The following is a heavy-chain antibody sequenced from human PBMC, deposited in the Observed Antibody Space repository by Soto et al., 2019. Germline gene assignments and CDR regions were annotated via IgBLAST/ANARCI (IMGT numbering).Heavy chain of an antibody. Sequence: GASVKVSCKVSGYTLTELSMHWVRQAPGKGLEWMGGFDPEDGETIYAQKFQGRVTMTEDTSTDTAYMELSSLRSEDTAVYYCATDPVSGSYYYYGMDVWGQATMVTVAS. CDR2: FDPEDGET. V-gene: IGHV1-24*01. CDR1: GYTLTELS. J-gene: IGHJ6*02. D-gene: IGHD1-26*01. CDR3: ATDPVSGSYYYYGMDV.